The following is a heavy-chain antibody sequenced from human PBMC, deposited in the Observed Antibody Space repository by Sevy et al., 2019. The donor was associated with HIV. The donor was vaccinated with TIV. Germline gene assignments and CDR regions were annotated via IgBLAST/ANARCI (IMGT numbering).Heavy chain of an antibody. CDR2: ISHSGST. V-gene: IGHV4-59*13. J-gene: IGHJ4*02. Sequence: SETLSLTCTVSGGSISGYYWRWIRQPPGKGLEWIGYISHSGSTDYNPSLKSRVTISVDTSKNQFSLKLNSVTAADTAVYYCARAWWFGELGKYLEYWGQGTLVTVSS. D-gene: IGHD3-10*01. CDR3: ARAWWFGELGKYLEY. CDR1: GGSISGYY.